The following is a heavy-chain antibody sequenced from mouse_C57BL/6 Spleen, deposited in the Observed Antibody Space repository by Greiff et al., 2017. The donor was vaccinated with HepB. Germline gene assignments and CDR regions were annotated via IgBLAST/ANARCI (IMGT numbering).Heavy chain of an antibody. D-gene: IGHD1-1*01. CDR3: ATLLTTGYFDV. V-gene: IGHV5-17*01. J-gene: IGHJ1*03. CDR2: ISSGSSTI. Sequence: EVQLVESGGGLVKPGGSLKLSCAASGFTFSDYGMHWVRQAPEKGLEWVAYISSGSSTIYYADTVKGRFTISRDNAKNTLFLQMTSLRSEDTAMYYCATLLTTGYFDVWGTGTTVTVSS. CDR1: GFTFSDYG.